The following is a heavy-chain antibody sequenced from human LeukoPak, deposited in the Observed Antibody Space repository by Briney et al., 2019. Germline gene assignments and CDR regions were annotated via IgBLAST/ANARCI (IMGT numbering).Heavy chain of an antibody. D-gene: IGHD5-24*01. CDR3: ARVDRDGYNSIDY. V-gene: IGHV3-21*01. CDR2: ISSSGSYI. CDR1: GFTFSTYN. J-gene: IGHJ4*02. Sequence: GGSLRLSCTASGFTFSTYNMNRVRQAPGKGLEWVSSISSSGSYIYFADSVKGRFTISRDNAKNSLYLQMNSLRAEDTAVYYCARVDRDGYNSIDYWGQGTLVTVSS.